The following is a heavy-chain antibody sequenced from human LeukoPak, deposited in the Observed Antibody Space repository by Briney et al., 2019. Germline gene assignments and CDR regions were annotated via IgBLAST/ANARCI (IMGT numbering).Heavy chain of an antibody. CDR1: GLTFNSYW. Sequence: GGSLRLSCAASGLTFNSYWMHWVSQVAGKGLVWVARINGDASNTTYADSVKGRFTISRDNAKNTLYLQMNSLRVDDTAVYYCAELGITMIGGVWGKGTTVTISS. CDR2: INGDASNT. V-gene: IGHV3-74*03. J-gene: IGHJ6*04. D-gene: IGHD3-10*02. CDR3: AELGITMIGGV.